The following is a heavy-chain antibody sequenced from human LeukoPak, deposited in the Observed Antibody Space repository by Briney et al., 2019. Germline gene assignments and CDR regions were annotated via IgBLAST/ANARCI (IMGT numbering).Heavy chain of an antibody. J-gene: IGHJ4*02. Sequence: GGSLRLSCAASGFTFSNYAMSWVRQAPGKGLEWVAGISFDGSKDYYADSVKGRFTISRDNSKKTLYLQMTSLRAEDTAVYYCARSPYTGTWGNYFDYWGQGTQVTVSS. V-gene: IGHV3-30*01. CDR1: GFTFSNYA. CDR2: ISFDGSKD. CDR3: ARSPYTGTWGNYFDY. D-gene: IGHD1-26*01.